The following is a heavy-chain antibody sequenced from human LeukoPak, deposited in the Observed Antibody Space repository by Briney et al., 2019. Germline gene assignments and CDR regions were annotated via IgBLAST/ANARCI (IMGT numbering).Heavy chain of an antibody. J-gene: IGHJ4*02. Sequence: PGGSLRLSCAASGFTFSSYSMNWVRQAPGKGLEWASSISSTSSYIYYADSVKGRFTISRDNAKNSLYLQMNSLRAEDTAVYYCASGTTVVTPGRYYFDYWGQGTLVTVSS. D-gene: IGHD4-23*01. CDR1: GFTFSSYS. CDR3: ASGTTVVTPGRYYFDY. V-gene: IGHV3-21*01. CDR2: ISSTSSYI.